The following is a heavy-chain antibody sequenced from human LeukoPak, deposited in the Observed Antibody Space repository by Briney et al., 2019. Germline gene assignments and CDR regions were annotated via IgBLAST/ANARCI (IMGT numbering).Heavy chain of an antibody. Sequence: SETLSLTCTVSGGSISSYYWSWIRQSPGKGLEWIGYIYYSGSTNYNPSLKSRVTISVDTSKNQFSLKLSSVTAADTAVYYCARGEPANWFDPWGQGTLVTVSS. CDR1: GGSISSYY. CDR2: IYYSGST. D-gene: IGHD1-14*01. V-gene: IGHV4-59*08. CDR3: ARGEPANWFDP. J-gene: IGHJ5*02.